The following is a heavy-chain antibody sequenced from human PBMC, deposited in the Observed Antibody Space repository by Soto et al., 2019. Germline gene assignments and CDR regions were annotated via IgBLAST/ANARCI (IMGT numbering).Heavy chain of an antibody. Sequence: QVQLQESGPGLVKPSGTLSLTCAVSGGSIRSNNWWSWVRQPPGKGLEWIGEIYHSGSTNYNPSRKSRGTISVDKSKNHFSLNLSSVTAADTAVYYCARGGGLVAFNWFDPWGQGTLVTVSS. J-gene: IGHJ5*02. V-gene: IGHV4-4*02. CDR1: GGSIRSNNW. CDR3: ARGGGLVAFNWFDP. D-gene: IGHD2-21*01. CDR2: IYHSGST.